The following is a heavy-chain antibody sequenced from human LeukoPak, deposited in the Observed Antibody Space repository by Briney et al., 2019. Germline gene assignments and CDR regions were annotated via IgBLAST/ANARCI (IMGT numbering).Heavy chain of an antibody. CDR1: GYIFTNYW. CDR2: IYPGDSDT. J-gene: IGHJ3*02. V-gene: IGHV5-51*01. CDR3: ARPDGAFDI. Sequence: GESLKISRKASGYIFTNYWIGWVRQMPGKGLEWMGIIYPGDSDTKYSPSFQGQVTISADKSISTAYLQWSRMKASDTAMYYCARPDGAFDIWGQGTMVTVSS.